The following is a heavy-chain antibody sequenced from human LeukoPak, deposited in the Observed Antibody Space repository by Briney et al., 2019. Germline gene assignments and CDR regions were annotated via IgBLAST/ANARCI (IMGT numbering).Heavy chain of an antibody. CDR1: GYSISSGYY. D-gene: IGHD2-8*02. V-gene: IGHV4-38-2*02. J-gene: IGHJ4*02. CDR3: VRDLVVYGNIDY. Sequence: SETLSLTCTVSGYSISSGYYWGWVRQSPGKGLEWIGTIYHSGTTYYNPSIKSRLCISMDTSKNQFSLKLTSVTAADTAVYFCVRDLVVYGNIDYWGQGTLVTVSS. CDR2: IYHSGTT.